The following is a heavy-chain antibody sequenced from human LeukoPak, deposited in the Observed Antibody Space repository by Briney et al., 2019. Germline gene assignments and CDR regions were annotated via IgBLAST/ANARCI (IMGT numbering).Heavy chain of an antibody. J-gene: IGHJ4*02. D-gene: IGHD4-17*01. Sequence: TSETLSLTCTVSGGSISSYYWSWIRQPPGKGLEWIGYIYYSGSTNYNPSLKSRVTIPVDTSKNQFSLKLSSVTAADTAVYYCARSTEDSSYFDYWGQGTLVTVSS. CDR3: ARSTEDSSYFDY. CDR1: GGSISSYY. CDR2: IYYSGST. V-gene: IGHV4-59*12.